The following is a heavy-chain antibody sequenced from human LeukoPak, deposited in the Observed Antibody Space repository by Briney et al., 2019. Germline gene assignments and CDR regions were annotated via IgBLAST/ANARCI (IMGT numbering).Heavy chain of an antibody. CDR3: ARDWGEYYFDS. D-gene: IGHD3-16*01. CDR2: INSDGSST. V-gene: IGHV3-74*01. J-gene: IGHJ4*02. CDR1: RFTFSSYW. Sequence: GGSLRLSCAASRFTFSSYWMHWVRQAPGKGLVWVSRINSDGSSTNYADSVKGRFTISRDNAKNTLYLQLNSLRAEDTAVYYCARDWGEYYFDSWGQGTLVTVSS.